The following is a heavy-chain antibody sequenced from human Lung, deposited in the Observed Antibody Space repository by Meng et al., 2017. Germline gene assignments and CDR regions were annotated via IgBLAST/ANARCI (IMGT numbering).Heavy chain of an antibody. V-gene: IGHV3-15*01. J-gene: IGHJ4*02. CDR1: GFTFSNAW. CDR3: TTGFRVVANDNDY. Sequence: GESPKISCAAPGFTFSNAWMSWVRQAPGKGLEWVGRIKSKTDGGTTDYAAPMKGRFTISRDDSKNTLYLQMNSLKTEDTAVYYCTTGFRVVANDNDYWGQGTLVTVSS. D-gene: IGHD5-12*01. CDR2: IKSKTDGGTT.